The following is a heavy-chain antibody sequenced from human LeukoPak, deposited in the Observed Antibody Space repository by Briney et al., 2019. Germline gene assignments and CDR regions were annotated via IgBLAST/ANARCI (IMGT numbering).Heavy chain of an antibody. V-gene: IGHV3-33*06. J-gene: IGHJ4*02. Sequence: GGSLRLSCAASGFTFSSYGMHWVRQAPGKGLEWVAVIWYDGSNKYYADSVKGRFTISRGNSKNTLYLQMNSLRAEDTAVYYCAKEGNRGYSGYDYWGQGTLVTVSS. CDR2: IWYDGSNK. CDR1: GFTFSSYG. CDR3: AKEGNRGYSGYDY. D-gene: IGHD5-12*01.